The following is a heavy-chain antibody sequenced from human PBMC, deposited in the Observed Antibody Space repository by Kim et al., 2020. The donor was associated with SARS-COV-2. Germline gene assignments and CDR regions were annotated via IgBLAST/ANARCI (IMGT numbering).Heavy chain of an antibody. CDR2: IYYSGST. J-gene: IGHJ4*01. CDR3: ARNKLGFDWFDEDHFD. Sequence: SETLSLTCTVSGGSISSSSYYWGWIRQPPGKGLEWIGSIYYSGSTYYNPSLKSRVTISVDTSKNQFSLKLSSVTAADTAVYYCARNKLGFDWFDEDHFD. CDR1: GGSISSSSYY. V-gene: IGHV4-39*01. D-gene: IGHD3-9*01.